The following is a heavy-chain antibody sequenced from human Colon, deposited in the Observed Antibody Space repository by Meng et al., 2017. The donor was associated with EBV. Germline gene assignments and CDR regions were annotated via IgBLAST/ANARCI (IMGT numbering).Heavy chain of an antibody. J-gene: IGHJ4*02. V-gene: IGHV4-39*01. CDR3: VRMVYGDSYGF. D-gene: IGHD4-17*01. Sequence: ELTWSGLGLVHPAETLFLSSHLSVGFIDNSYYFWDWIGHHPGKGLEWIGSVRYSGSAYYNPSLTSRVTISVDTSKNQFSLNLSSLTAEETAVYYFVRMVYGDSYGFWGQGTLVTVSS. CDR2: VRYSGSA. CDR1: VGFIDNSYYF.